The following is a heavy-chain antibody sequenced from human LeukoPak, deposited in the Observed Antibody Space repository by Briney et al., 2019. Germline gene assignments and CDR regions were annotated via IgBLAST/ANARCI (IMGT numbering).Heavy chain of an antibody. V-gene: IGHV4-59*01. CDR1: GDSITSYY. CDR3: ARSSEGRYYYDSSGFSYYYYYMDV. J-gene: IGHJ6*03. D-gene: IGHD3-22*01. CDR2: IYYSGST. Sequence: SETLSLTCIVSGDSITSYYWSWIRQPPGKGLEWIGYIYYSGSTYYNPSLRSRVTISVDTSKNQFSLKLSSVTAADTAVYYCARSSEGRYYYDSSGFSYYYYYMDVWGKGTTVTISS.